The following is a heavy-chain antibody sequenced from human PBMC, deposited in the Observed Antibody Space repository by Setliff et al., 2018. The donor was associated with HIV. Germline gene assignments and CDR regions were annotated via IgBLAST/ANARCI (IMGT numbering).Heavy chain of an antibody. CDR3: ARGDITIFGVVPSDY. CDR1: GFTFSSYA. V-gene: IGHV3-23*01. D-gene: IGHD3-3*01. Sequence: GESLKISCAASGFTFSSYAMSWVRQAPGKGLEWVSAISGSGGSTYYADSVKGRFTISRDNSKNTLYLQMNSLRAEDTAVYYCARGDITIFGVVPSDYWGQGTLVTVA. CDR2: ISGSGGST. J-gene: IGHJ4*02.